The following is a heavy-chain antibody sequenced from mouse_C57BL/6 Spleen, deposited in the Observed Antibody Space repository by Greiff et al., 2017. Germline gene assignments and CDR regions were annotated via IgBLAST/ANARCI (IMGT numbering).Heavy chain of an antibody. CDR3: ARHSQYCAMDY. CDR1: EYEFPSYD. CDR2: INRDGGST. J-gene: IGHJ4*01. V-gene: IGHV5-2*01. Sequence: EVLLVESGGGLVQPGESLKLSCESYEYEFPSYDMSWVRKTPEKRLELVAAINRDGGSTYYPDTKERRCNITGNDTKKTLYLQMNSLSSEDTALYYCARHSQYCAMDYWGQGTTVTVSS. D-gene: IGHD6-1*01.